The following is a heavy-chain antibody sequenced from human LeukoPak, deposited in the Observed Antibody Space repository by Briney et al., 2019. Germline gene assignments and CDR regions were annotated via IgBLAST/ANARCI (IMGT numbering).Heavy chain of an antibody. CDR2: ISYDGSNK. Sequence: PGRSLRLSCAASGFTFSSYAMHWVRQAPCKGLEWVAVISYDGSNKYYADSVRGRFTISRDNSKNTLYLQMNSLRAEDTAVYYCAKDGVPAAISYYYYYMDVWGKGTTVTVSS. CDR1: GFTFSSYA. CDR3: AKDGVPAAISYYYYYMDV. D-gene: IGHD2-2*01. V-gene: IGHV3-30-3*01. J-gene: IGHJ6*03.